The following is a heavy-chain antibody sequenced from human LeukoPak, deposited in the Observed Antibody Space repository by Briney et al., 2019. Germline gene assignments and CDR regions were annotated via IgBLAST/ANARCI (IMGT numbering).Heavy chain of an antibody. CDR2: ISGGGDIT. CDR3: VREDTPATANY. J-gene: IGHJ4*02. D-gene: IGHD2-21*02. V-gene: IGHV3-23*01. Sequence: GGSLRLSCAASGFNFANHAMSWVRQTPGKGLEWVSAISGGGDITYYADSVTGRFTISRDNSKDTLFLQMHSLRPGDTAVYYCVREDTPATANYWGQGTPVTISS. CDR1: GFNFANHA.